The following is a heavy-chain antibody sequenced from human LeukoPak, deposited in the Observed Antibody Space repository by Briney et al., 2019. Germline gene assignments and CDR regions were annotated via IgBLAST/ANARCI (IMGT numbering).Heavy chain of an antibody. D-gene: IGHD2-2*01. J-gene: IGHJ3*02. CDR1: GYTFTNYG. CDR3: ARWYCSSTSCYAGAFDM. V-gene: IGHV1-18*04. CDR2: ISPYNDYT. Sequence: ASVKVSCKASGYTFTNYGISWVRQAPGQGLEWMGWISPYNDYTNYAQKLQGRVTMTTDTSTSTGYMELRSLRSDDTAVYYCARWYCSSTSCYAGAFDMWGQGTMVTVSS.